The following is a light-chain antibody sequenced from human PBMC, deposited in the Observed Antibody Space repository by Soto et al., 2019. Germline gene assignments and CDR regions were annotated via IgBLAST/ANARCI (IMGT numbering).Light chain of an antibody. Sequence: EIVMTQTPLFLPVTLGQPASISCKSSQSLVASDGNMYLDWLHQRPGQPPRLLIYKASKRFSGVPDIFSGSGAGTDFTLHISRVEAEDVGIYFYMQATQLRTFGQGTRLEI. CDR3: MQATQLRT. CDR2: KAS. J-gene: IGKJ5*01. CDR1: QSLVASDGNMY. V-gene: IGKV2-24*01.